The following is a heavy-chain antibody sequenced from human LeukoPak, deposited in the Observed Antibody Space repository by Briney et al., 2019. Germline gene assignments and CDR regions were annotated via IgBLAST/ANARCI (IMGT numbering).Heavy chain of an antibody. D-gene: IGHD2-2*01. J-gene: IGHJ6*02. CDR3: AREFVEVVVPAASNYYYYYGMDV. V-gene: IGHV3-21*01. CDR1: GFTFSSYS. Sequence: GGSLRLSYAASGFTFSSYSMNWVRQAPGKGLEWVSSISSSSSYIYYADSVKGRFTISRDNAKNSLYLQMNSLRAEDTAVYYCAREFVEVVVPAASNYYYYYGMDVWGQGTTVTVSS. CDR2: ISSSSSYI.